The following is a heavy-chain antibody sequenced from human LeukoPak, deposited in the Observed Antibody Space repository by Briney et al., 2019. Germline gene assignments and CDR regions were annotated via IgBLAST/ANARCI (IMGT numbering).Heavy chain of an antibody. D-gene: IGHD3-10*01. CDR2: IYYSGST. CDR1: GGSISSYY. CDR3: ARWYYYGSGSFDY. V-gene: IGHV4-39*01. Sequence: SETLSLTCTVSGGSISSYYWSWIRQPPGKGLEWIGSIYYSGSTYYNPSLKSRVTISVDTSKNQFSLKLSSVTAADTAVYYCARWYYYGSGSFDYWGQGTLVTVSS. J-gene: IGHJ4*02.